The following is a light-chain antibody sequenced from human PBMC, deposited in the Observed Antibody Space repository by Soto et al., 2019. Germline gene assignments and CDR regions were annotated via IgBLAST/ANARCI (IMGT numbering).Light chain of an antibody. J-gene: IGKJ4*01. Sequence: TQSPATLSLSPGERATLSCRASQGISSWLAWYQQKPGKAPKFLIYAASSLQSGVPSRFSGSGSGTDFTLTISSLQPEDFATYYCQQANSFPLTFGGGTKVDI. CDR3: QQANSFPLT. CDR1: QGISSW. CDR2: AAS. V-gene: IGKV1-12*01.